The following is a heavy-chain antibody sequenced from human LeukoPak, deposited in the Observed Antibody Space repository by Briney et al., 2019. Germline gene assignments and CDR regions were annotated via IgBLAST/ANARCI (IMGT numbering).Heavy chain of an antibody. CDR3: ASWEYFDY. CDR2: ISSSSSYT. V-gene: IGHV3-21*03. J-gene: IGHJ4*02. D-gene: IGHD1-26*01. Sequence: GRSLRLSCAASGLTFSSYSMNWVRQAPRKWLEWVSSISSSSSYTYYAASVKGPFTISRDNAKNTLYLQINTLRAEDTAVYYCASWEYFDYSGQGTLVTVSS. CDR1: GLTFSSYS.